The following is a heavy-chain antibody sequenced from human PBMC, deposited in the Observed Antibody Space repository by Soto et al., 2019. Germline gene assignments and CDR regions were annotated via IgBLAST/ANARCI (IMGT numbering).Heavy chain of an antibody. CDR2: INPNSGGT. CDR1: GYTFTGYY. D-gene: IGHD6-6*01. Sequence: GPSVKVSCKASGYTFTGYYMHWVRQAPGQGLEWMGWINPNSGGTNYAQKFQGWVTMTRDTSISTAYMELSRLRSDDTAVYYCARARGTGIAARRDYYYYMDVWGKGTTVTVSS. J-gene: IGHJ6*03. V-gene: IGHV1-2*04. CDR3: ARARGTGIAARRDYYYYMDV.